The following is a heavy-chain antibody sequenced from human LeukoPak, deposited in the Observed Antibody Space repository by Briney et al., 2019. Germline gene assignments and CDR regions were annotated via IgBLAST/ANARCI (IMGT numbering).Heavy chain of an antibody. CDR1: GFTFSSYW. CDR3: ARRAYCGGDCYTDY. V-gene: IGHV3-7*01. D-gene: IGHD2-21*02. CDR2: IKQDGSEK. J-gene: IGHJ4*02. Sequence: GSLRLSCAASGFTFSSYWMNWVRQAPGKRLEGVANIKQDGSEKYYVDSVKGRFTISRDNANNSLYLQMNSLRAEDTAVYYCARRAYCGGDCYTDYWGQGTLVTVSS.